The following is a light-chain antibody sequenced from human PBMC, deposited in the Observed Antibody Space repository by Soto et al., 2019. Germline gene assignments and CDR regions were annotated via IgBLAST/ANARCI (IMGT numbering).Light chain of an antibody. CDR1: QSVSSNY. Sequence: EIVVTQSPGTLSLSPGEGATLSFRASQSVSSNYLAWYQQKPGQAPRLLIYGASNRATGIPDRFSGSGSGTEFTLTISRLEPEDFAVYYCQQDSSSPLTFGGGTKVDI. J-gene: IGKJ4*01. CDR2: GAS. V-gene: IGKV3-20*01. CDR3: QQDSSSPLT.